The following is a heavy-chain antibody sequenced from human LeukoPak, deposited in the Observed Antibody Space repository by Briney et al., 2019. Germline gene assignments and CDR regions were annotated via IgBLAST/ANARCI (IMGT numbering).Heavy chain of an antibody. Sequence: GGSLRLSCAASGSTLSSYWMHWVRQAPGRGLVWVSRISSDGSSTSYADSVKGRFTIARDNAKNTLSLQMNSLRAEDTAVYYCARAGFPFDYWGQGTLVTVSS. V-gene: IGHV3-74*01. CDR3: ARAGFPFDY. J-gene: IGHJ4*02. CDR1: GSTLSSYW. CDR2: ISSDGSST.